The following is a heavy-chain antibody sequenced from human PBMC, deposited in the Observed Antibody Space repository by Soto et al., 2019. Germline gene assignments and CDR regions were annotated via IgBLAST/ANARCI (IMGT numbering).Heavy chain of an antibody. Sequence: EVQLVESGGGLVQPGGSLRLSCAASGFSFSNHWMAWVRQAPGKGLEWVANLNPDENEKYYVDSVRGRFTISRDNGDNSLYLQMNSLTAEDTAVYYCARDVRGGHFDYWGQGTLVTVSS. CDR2: LNPDENEK. V-gene: IGHV3-7*01. D-gene: IGHD2-15*01. J-gene: IGHJ4*02. CDR3: ARDVRGGHFDY. CDR1: GFSFSNHW.